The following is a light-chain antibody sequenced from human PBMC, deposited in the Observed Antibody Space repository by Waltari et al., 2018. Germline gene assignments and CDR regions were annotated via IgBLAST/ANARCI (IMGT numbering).Light chain of an antibody. Sequence: EIVLTQSPATLSLSPGERATLSCRASQGVRNYLAWYQQKPGQAPRLLIYDASNRATGIPARFSGSGSGTDYTLTISSLEPEDIAVYYCQQRSSWPLTIGGGTKVEIK. CDR1: QGVRNY. CDR3: QQRSSWPLT. V-gene: IGKV3-11*01. CDR2: DAS. J-gene: IGKJ4*01.